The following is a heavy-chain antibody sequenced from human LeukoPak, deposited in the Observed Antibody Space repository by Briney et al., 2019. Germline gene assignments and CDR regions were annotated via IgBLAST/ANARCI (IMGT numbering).Heavy chain of an antibody. V-gene: IGHV3-11*04. Sequence: GGSLRLSCAASGFTFSDYYMSWIRQAPGKGLEWVSYISSSGSTIYYADSVKGRFTISRDNAKNSLYLQMNSLRAEDTAVYYCARSGERITIFGVVTLDAFDIWGQGTMVTVSS. CDR1: GFTFSDYY. CDR2: ISSSGSTI. D-gene: IGHD3-3*01. CDR3: ARSGERITIFGVVTLDAFDI. J-gene: IGHJ3*02.